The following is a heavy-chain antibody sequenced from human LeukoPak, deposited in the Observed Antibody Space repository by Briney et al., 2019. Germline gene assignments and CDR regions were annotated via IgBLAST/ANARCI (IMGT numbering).Heavy chain of an antibody. Sequence: SETLSLTCTVSGGSISSYYWSWIRQPAGKGLEWIGRIYTSGSTNYNPSLKSRVTMSVDTSKNQFSLKLSSVTAADTAVYYCAREDSRGWWEEGYYFDYWGQGTLVTVSS. CDR1: GGSISSYY. CDR2: IYTSGST. D-gene: IGHD6-19*01. V-gene: IGHV4-4*07. J-gene: IGHJ4*02. CDR3: AREDSRGWWEEGYYFDY.